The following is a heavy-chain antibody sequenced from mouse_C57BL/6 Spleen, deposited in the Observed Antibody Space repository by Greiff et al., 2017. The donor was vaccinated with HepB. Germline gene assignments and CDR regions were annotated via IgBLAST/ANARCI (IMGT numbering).Heavy chain of an antibody. J-gene: IGHJ3*01. CDR3: ARLPFAY. V-gene: IGHV5-6*01. CDR1: GFTFSSYG. CDR2: ISSGGSYT. Sequence: EVKLMESGGDLVKPGGSLKLSCAASGFTFSSYGMSWVRQTPDKRLEWVATISSGGSYTYYPDSVKGRVTISRDNAKNTLYLQMSSLKSEDTAMYYCARLPFAYWGQGTLVTVSA.